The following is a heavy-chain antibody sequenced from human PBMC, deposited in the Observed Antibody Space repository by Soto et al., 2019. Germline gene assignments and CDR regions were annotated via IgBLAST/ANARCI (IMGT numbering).Heavy chain of an antibody. CDR1: GRSISSSNW. V-gene: IGHV4-4*02. CDR2: IYHSGST. CDR3: ARSPDSSGYYPRWYYYGMDV. D-gene: IGHD3-22*01. Sequence: NPSETLSLTCAVSGRSISSSNWWSWVRQPPGKGLEWIGEIYHSGSTNYNPSLKSRVTISVDKSKNQFSLKLSSVTAADTAVYYCARSPDSSGYYPRWYYYGMDVWGQGTTVTVS. J-gene: IGHJ6*02.